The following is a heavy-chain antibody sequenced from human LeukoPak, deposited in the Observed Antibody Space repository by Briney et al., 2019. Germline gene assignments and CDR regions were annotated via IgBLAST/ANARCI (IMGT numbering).Heavy chain of an antibody. D-gene: IGHD6-13*01. J-gene: IGHJ4*02. V-gene: IGHV3-11*01. CDR3: ARIGTTVAAGTADY. CDR1: GFKFRDYY. CDR2: ISGSGDAR. Sequence: GGSLRLSCAASGFKFRDYYMGWIRQAPGKRLEWVSYISGSGDARPYADSVKGRFTVSRNNAIDSLYLQMDSLGAEDTAVYYCARIGTTVAAGTADYWGQGTQVTVSS.